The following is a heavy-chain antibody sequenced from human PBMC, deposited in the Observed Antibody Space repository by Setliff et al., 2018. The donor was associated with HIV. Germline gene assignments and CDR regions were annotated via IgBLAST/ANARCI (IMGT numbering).Heavy chain of an antibody. CDR3: ASVGGYSSSWPAFDY. CDR2: ISAYNGNT. J-gene: IGHJ4*02. V-gene: IGHV1-18*01. CDR1: GYTFTSYG. Sequence: ASVKVSCKASGYTFTSYGISWVRQAPGQGLEWMGWISAYNGNTNYAQKLQGIVTMTTDTSTSTAYMELRSLRSDDTAVYYCASVGGYSSSWPAFDYWGQGTLVTVSS. D-gene: IGHD6-13*01.